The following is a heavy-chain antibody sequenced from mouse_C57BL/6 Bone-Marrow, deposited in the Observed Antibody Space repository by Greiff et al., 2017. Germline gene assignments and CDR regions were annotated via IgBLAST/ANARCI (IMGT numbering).Heavy chain of an antibody. CDR2: ISNLAYRI. J-gene: IGHJ3*01. CDR1: GFPFSDYG. D-gene: IGHD2-1*01. V-gene: IGHV5-15*01. CDR3: ARIYYWNQAWFAY. Sequence: EVHLVESGGGLVQPGGSLKLSCEASGFPFSDYGIAWVRPAPRKGPEWVAFISNLAYRIYYVDTVTGRFTISRDNDKHTLYLEMSSLWSEDTAMYYCARIYYWNQAWFAYWGQGTLVTVSA.